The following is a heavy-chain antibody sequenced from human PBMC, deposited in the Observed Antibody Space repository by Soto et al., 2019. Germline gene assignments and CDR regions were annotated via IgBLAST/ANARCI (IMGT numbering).Heavy chain of an antibody. CDR1: GFTFNYYW. J-gene: IGHJ4*02. V-gene: IGHV3-74*01. Sequence: EVQLVESGGGLVQPGGSLRLSCVASGFTFNYYWMHWVRQAPGKGLVWVSRIQSDGSSPDYVDSVKGRCTISRDNAKNTLYLQMNNLRAEDTAVYYCARGGDPDYWGQGTLVTGSS. CDR3: ARGGDPDY. D-gene: IGHD2-21*02. CDR2: IQSDGSSP.